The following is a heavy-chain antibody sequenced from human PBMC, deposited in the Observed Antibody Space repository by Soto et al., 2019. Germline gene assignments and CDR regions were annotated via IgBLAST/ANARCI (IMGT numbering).Heavy chain of an antibody. D-gene: IGHD2-2*01. CDR1: GFTFSSYA. CDR2: IGGGGVNT. J-gene: IGHJ3*01. Sequence: GGSLRLSCAASGFTFSSYAMSWVRQAPGKGLEWVSIIGGGGVNTYYADSVKGRFTISRDNSVNALYLQMSSLRAGDTAVYYCPKAILLKPSGSTGVDLWGQGTMVTVSS. CDR3: PKAILLKPSGSTGVDL. V-gene: IGHV3-23*01.